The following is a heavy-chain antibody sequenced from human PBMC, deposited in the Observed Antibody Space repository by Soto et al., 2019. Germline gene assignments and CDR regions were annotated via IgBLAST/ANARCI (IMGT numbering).Heavy chain of an antibody. J-gene: IGHJ4*02. D-gene: IGHD2-15*01. CDR3: ARRTPGGYCSGGSCYSFDY. CDR2: IYPGDSDT. Sequence: EVQLVQSGAEVKKPGESLKISCKVSGYTFTSFWIGWVRQMPGKGLEWMGIIYPGDSDTRYSPSFQGQVTISADKSISTAYLQWSSLKASDTAMYYCARRTPGGYCSGGSCYSFDYWGQGTLVTVSS. CDR1: GYTFTSFW. V-gene: IGHV5-51*01.